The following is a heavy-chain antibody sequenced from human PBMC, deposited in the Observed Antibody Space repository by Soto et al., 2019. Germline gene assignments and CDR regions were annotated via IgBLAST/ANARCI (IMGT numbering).Heavy chain of an antibody. V-gene: IGHV1-18*01. D-gene: IGHD1-1*01. CDR1: GYTFTNYG. CDR3: ARWRWNWQLGP. J-gene: IGHJ5*02. Sequence: ASVKVSCKASGYTFTNYGVSWVRQAPGQRLEWMGWISAYTRNTNYAQMFQGRVTMTTDTSKSTAYMELRSLTSDDTAVYYCARWRWNWQLGPWGQGTLVTVSS. CDR2: ISAYTRNT.